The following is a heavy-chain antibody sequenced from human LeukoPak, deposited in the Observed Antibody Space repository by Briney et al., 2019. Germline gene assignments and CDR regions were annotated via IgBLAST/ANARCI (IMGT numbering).Heavy chain of an antibody. CDR1: GYIFTSYG. CDR2: ISTYNDKT. CDR3: ARSGSSSWSSLFDY. Sequence: ASVRVSRKASGYIFTSYGITWVRQAPGQGLEWMGRISTYNDKTVFAEKFQGRLTMTTDTTTAYMTLRKLRSDDTAVYYCARSGSSSWSSLFDYWGQGSLVTVS. V-gene: IGHV1-18*01. J-gene: IGHJ4*02. D-gene: IGHD6-13*01.